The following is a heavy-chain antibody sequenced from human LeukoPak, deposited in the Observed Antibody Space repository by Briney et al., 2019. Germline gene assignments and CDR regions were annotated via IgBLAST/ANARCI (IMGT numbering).Heavy chain of an antibody. CDR1: GFIFENFA. Sequence: SLRLSCVASGFIFENFAIHWVRQAPGKGLEWVSSVSFDGTNNFYADSVNGRLTVSRDNSKNTVYLNMNSLRPDDTAVYFCARDRNVIGADFDSWGQGTLVSV. D-gene: IGHD2/OR15-2a*01. J-gene: IGHJ5*01. V-gene: IGHV3-30*04. CDR2: VSFDGTNN. CDR3: ARDRNVIGADFDS.